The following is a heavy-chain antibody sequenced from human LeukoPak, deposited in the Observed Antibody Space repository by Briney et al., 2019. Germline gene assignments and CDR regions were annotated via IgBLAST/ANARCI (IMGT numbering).Heavy chain of an antibody. V-gene: IGHV5-51*01. CDR3: ARQGFVASYGVDV. CDR2: IYPGDSNT. J-gene: IGHJ6*02. CDR1: GYSFKNYW. Sequence: GESLKISCKGSGYSFKNYWIAWVRQMPGKGLEWMGIIYPGDSNTRYNPSFQGQVTISADKSISTAYLQWSSLKASDTAKYYCARQGFVASYGVDVWGQGTTVPVSS.